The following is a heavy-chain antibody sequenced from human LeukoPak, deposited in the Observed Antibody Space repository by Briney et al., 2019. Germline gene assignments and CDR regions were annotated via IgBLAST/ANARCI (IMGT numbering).Heavy chain of an antibody. J-gene: IGHJ6*02. Sequence: PGGSLRLSCAASGFTFSSYSMNWVRQAPGKGLEWVSVIYSGGSTYYADSVKGRFTISRDNSKNTLYLQMNSLRAEDTAVYYCAKHSSAWYYYGMDVWGQGTTVTVSS. D-gene: IGHD6-19*01. V-gene: IGHV3-66*04. CDR1: GFTFSSYS. CDR2: IYSGGST. CDR3: AKHSSAWYYYGMDV.